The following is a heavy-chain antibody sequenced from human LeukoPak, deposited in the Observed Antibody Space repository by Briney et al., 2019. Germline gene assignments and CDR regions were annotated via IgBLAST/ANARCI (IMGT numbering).Heavy chain of an antibody. V-gene: IGHV3-7*01. J-gene: IGHJ4*02. CDR3: ARDQTDYYDSSGILDY. CDR2: IKQDGSEK. CDR1: GFTSSSYW. D-gene: IGHD3-22*01. Sequence: GGSLRLSCAASGFTSSSYWMSWVRQAPGKGLEWVANIKQDGSEKYYVDSVKGRFTISRDNAKNSLYLQMNSLRAEDTAVYYCARDQTDYYDSSGILDYWGQGTLVTVSS.